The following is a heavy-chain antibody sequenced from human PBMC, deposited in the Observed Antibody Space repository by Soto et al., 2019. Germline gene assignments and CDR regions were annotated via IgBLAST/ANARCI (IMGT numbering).Heavy chain of an antibody. CDR1: GASVSSAGIY. CDR2: VFYTGIT. CDR3: ARNRGSSKPYYFDS. Sequence: QVQLQESGPGLVKPSQTLSLTCTVSGASVSSAGIYWSWFRQHPEKGMEWIGYVFYTGITYYTPSLKGRVTISVDTSKNQFYLNLTSVTAADTAVYYCARNRGSSKPYYFDSWGQGTLVTVSS. J-gene: IGHJ4*02. D-gene: IGHD1-26*01. V-gene: IGHV4-31*03.